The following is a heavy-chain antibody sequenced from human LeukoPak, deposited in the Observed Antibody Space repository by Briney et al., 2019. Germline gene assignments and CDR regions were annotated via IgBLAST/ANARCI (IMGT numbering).Heavy chain of an antibody. CDR3: ARTEPYYYDSSGYYGAFDY. Sequence: PGGSLRLSCAASGFTFSSYSMNWVRQAPGKGLEWVSSISSSSSYIYYADSVKGRFTISRDNAKNSLYLQMNSLRAEDTAVYYCARTEPYYYDSSGYYGAFDYWGQGTLVTVSS. CDR2: ISSSSSYI. D-gene: IGHD3-22*01. CDR1: GFTFSSYS. V-gene: IGHV3-21*01. J-gene: IGHJ4*02.